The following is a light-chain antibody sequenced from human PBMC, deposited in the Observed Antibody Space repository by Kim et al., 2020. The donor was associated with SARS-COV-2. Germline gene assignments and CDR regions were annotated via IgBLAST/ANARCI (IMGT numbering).Light chain of an antibody. CDR1: GSDADSDNN. V-gene: IGLV2-14*03. Sequence: SHTISCTGSGSDADSDNNVASYQQQPRAAPKNMIYDIINRPTGVSSRCSGCKTADTASSTITGLHEEDEAAYYCCAYSDASTHGVFGGGTQLTVL. CDR2: DII. CDR3: CAYSDASTHGV. J-gene: IGLJ3*02.